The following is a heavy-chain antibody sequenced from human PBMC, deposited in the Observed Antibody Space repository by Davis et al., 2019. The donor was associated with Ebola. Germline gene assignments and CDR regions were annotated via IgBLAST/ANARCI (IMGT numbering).Heavy chain of an antibody. CDR2: INHSGIT. CDR3: ARGGNYYDSAGMLY. CDR1: GGSFSGYY. D-gene: IGHD3-22*01. J-gene: IGHJ4*02. V-gene: IGHV4-34*01. Sequence: MPSETLSLTCAVYGGSFSGYYWSWIRQPPGKGLEWIGEINHSGITNYNPSLTSRITISVDTSKSQFSLKLTSVTAADTALYFCARGGNYYDSAGMLYWGQGTLVTVSS.